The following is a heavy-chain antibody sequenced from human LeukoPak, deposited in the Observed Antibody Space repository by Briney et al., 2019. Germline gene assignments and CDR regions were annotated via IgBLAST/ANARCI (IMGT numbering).Heavy chain of an antibody. CDR1: GGSFSGYY. J-gene: IGHJ4*02. D-gene: IGHD5-24*01. V-gene: IGHV4-34*01. Sequence: SETLSLTCAVYGGSFSGYYWSWIRQPPGKGLEWIGEINHSGSTNYNPPLKSRVTISVDTSKNQFSLKLSSVTAADTAVYYCAREMATRSFDYWSQGTLVTVSS. CDR3: AREMATRSFDY. CDR2: INHSGST.